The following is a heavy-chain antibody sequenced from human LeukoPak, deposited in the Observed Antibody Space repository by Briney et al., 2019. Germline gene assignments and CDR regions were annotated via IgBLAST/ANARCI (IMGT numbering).Heavy chain of an antibody. V-gene: IGHV3-48*03. CDR3: VTENGFAD. Sequence: PGGSLRLSCAASGFTFSTYDMNWVRQAPGKGLEWVSHISTTGTTVYYADAVKGRFTISRDNAKNTLYLQMHSLRADDTAVYYCVTENGFADWGQGTLVTVSS. CDR1: GFTFSTYD. D-gene: IGHD1-14*01. J-gene: IGHJ4*02. CDR2: ISTTGTTV.